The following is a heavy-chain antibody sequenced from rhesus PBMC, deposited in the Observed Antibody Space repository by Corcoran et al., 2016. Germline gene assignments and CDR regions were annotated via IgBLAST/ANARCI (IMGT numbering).Heavy chain of an antibody. D-gene: IGHD1-44*01. Sequence: EVQLVESGGGLVQPGGSLRLSCVASGFNFSDYWMAWARQATGKGVEWVSSIIQPSGSNPYSLDPVKGRFTRSRDNAKNTLYLQMNSLRAEDTAVYYCARLLRGYFDYWGQGVLVTVSS. CDR2: IIQPSGSNP. CDR3: ARLLRGYFDY. V-gene: IGHV3-37*01. J-gene: IGHJ4*01. CDR1: GFNFSDYW.